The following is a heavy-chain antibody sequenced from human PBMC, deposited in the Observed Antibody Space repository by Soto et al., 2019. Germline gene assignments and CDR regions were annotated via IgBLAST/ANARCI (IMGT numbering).Heavy chain of an antibody. CDR2: ISWNSDSI. Sequence: EAQLVESGGGLVQPGRSLRLSCAGSGFIFDDFAIHWVRQAPGKGLEWVSGISWNSDSIGYADSVKGRFTISRDNAKNSLYLQMNSLRVEDTALYYCTKVGGLYDFWSGPLHFALGGQGTLVTVSS. J-gene: IGHJ4*02. D-gene: IGHD3-3*01. V-gene: IGHV3-9*01. CDR1: GFIFDDFA. CDR3: TKVGGLYDFWSGPLHFAL.